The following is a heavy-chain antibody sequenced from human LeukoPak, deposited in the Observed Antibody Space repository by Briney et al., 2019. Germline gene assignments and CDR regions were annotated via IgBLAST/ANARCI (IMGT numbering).Heavy chain of an antibody. CDR1: GGSISSGGYY. J-gene: IGHJ4*02. V-gene: IGHV4-31*03. D-gene: IGHD3-3*01. CDR2: IFYSGST. Sequence: SETLSLTCTVSGGSISSGGYYWSWIRQPPGEGLEWIGYIFYSGSTYYNPSLKSRVNISVDTSKNQLSLNLSSVTAAVTAVYYCARASTIFGVVFAFWGQGTVVTVSS. CDR3: ARASTIFGVVFAF.